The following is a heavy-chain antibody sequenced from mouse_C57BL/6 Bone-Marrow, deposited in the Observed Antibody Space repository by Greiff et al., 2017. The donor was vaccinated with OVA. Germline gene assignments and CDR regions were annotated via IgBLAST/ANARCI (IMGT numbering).Heavy chain of an antibody. D-gene: IGHD1-1*01. V-gene: IGHV5-17*01. CDR1: GFTFSDYG. CDR2: ISSGSSTI. CDR3: ARDYYGSSYYAMDY. Sequence: EVKLMESGGGLVKPGGSLKLSCAASGFTFSDYGMHWVRQAPEKGLEWVAYISSGSSTIYYADTVKGRFTISRDNAKNTLFLPMTSLRSEDTAMYYCARDYYGSSYYAMDYWGQGTSVTVSS. J-gene: IGHJ4*01.